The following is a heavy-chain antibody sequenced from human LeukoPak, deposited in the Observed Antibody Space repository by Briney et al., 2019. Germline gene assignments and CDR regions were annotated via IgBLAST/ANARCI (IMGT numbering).Heavy chain of an antibody. CDR1: GFTFSNYG. J-gene: IGHJ6*02. V-gene: IGHV3-30*18. Sequence: GGSLRLSCAASGFTFSNYGMHWVRQAPGKGLEWVAVISYDESDKYYADSVKGRFTISRDNSKNKLYLQMNSLRLEDTAVYYCAKGVVAATNADYYGMDVWGQGTTVTVSS. D-gene: IGHD2-15*01. CDR3: AKGVVAATNADYYGMDV. CDR2: ISYDESDK.